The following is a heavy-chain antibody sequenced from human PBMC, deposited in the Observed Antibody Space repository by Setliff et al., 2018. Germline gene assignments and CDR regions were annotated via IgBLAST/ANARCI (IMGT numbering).Heavy chain of an antibody. CDR2: IYSGDRNT. Sequence: QPGGSLRLSCAASGFTFSTYAMSWVRQAPGKGLEWVSTIYSGDRNTFYTDSVKGRFTIFRVGSKNTLYLQMTSLRAEDTAVYYCAKPQVELRWGFGSWGQGTLVTVSS. CDR3: AKPQVELRWGFGS. J-gene: IGHJ5*02. CDR1: GFTFSTYA. D-gene: IGHD1-7*01. V-gene: IGHV3-23*03.